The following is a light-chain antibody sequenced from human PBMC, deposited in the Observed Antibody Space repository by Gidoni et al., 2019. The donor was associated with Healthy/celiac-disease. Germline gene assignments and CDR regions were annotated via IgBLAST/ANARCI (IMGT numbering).Light chain of an antibody. CDR3: QQYYSTPWA. J-gene: IGKJ1*01. CDR1: QSVLYSSNNRNY. V-gene: IGKV4-1*01. Sequence: DIVMTQSPDSLAVSLGERATINCKSSQSVLYSSNNRNYLAWYQHKPGQPPKLLIYWASTRESGVPDRFSGSGSGTDFTLTISSLQAEDVAVYYCQQYYSTPWAFXQXTKVEIK. CDR2: WAS.